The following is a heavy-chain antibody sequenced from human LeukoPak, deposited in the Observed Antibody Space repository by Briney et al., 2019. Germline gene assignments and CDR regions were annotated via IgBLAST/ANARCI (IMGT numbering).Heavy chain of an antibody. V-gene: IGHV3-30*03. CDR2: ISYDGSNK. D-gene: IGHD6-19*01. CDR3: ARDMEAVAGTVDY. CDR1: GFTFSSYG. Sequence: PGGSLRLSCAASGFTFSSYGMHWVRQAPGKGLEWVAVISYDGSNKYYADSVKGRFTISRDNSKNTLYLQMNSLRAEDTAVYYCARDMEAVAGTVDYWGQGTLVTVSS. J-gene: IGHJ4*02.